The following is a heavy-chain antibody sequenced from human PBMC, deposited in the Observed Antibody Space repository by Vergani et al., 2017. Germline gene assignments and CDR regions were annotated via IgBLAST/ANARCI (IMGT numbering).Heavy chain of an antibody. CDR1: GFSLSTSGMC. J-gene: IGHJ4*02. CDR3: AHQSFILRFFFAYDY. V-gene: IGHV2-5*08. CDR2: IDWDDDK. Sequence: QVTLRESGPALVKPTQTLTLTCTFSGFSLSTSGMCVSWIRQPPGKALEWLARIDWDDDKRYSPSLKSRLTITKDTSKNQVVLTMTNMDPVDTATYYCAHQSFILRFFFAYDYWGQGTLVTVSS. D-gene: IGHD3-3*01.